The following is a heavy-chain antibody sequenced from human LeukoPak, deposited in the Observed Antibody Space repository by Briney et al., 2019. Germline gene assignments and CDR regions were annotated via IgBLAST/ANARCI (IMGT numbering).Heavy chain of an antibody. J-gene: IGHJ3*02. CDR2: IIPIFGTA. Sequence: ASVKVSCKASGGTFSSYAISWVRQAPGQGLEWMGGIIPIFGTANYAQKFQGRVTITTDESTSTAYMELSSLRSEDTAVYYCARRRRQDGYNYMAFDIWGQRTMVTVSS. CDR1: GGTFSSYA. CDR3: ARRRRQDGYNYMAFDI. D-gene: IGHD5-24*01. V-gene: IGHV1-69*05.